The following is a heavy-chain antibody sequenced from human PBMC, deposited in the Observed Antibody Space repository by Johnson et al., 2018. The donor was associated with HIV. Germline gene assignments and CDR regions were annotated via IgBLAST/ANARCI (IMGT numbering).Heavy chain of an antibody. CDR3: AKAGQLVAATSAFDI. CDR1: GFTFSDYY. CDR2: ISSSGSTI. Sequence: VQLVESGGGLVKPGGSLRLSCAASGFTFSDYYMSWIRQAPGKGLEWVSYISSSGSTIYYADSVKGRFTISRDNSKNTLYLQMNSLRSEDTAVYYCAKAGQLVAATSAFDIWGQGTMVTVSS. V-gene: IGHV3-11*04. J-gene: IGHJ3*02. D-gene: IGHD2-15*01.